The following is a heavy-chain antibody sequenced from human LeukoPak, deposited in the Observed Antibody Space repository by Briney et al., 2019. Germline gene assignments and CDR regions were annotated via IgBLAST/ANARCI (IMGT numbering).Heavy chain of an antibody. Sequence: PGGSLRLSCAASGFTFSSYEMNWVRRAPGKGLEGVSYISSSGSTIYYADSVKGRFTVSRDNAKNSLYLQMNSLRVEDTAVYYCARGVSGYERGYFDYWGQGTLVTVSS. V-gene: IGHV3-48*03. D-gene: IGHD5-12*01. CDR2: ISSSGSTI. J-gene: IGHJ4*02. CDR1: GFTFSSYE. CDR3: ARGVSGYERGYFDY.